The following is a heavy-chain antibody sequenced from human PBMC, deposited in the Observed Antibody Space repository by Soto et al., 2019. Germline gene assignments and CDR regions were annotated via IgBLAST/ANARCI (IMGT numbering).Heavy chain of an antibody. CDR2: ISVYNGNT. CDR1: GYTFTSYG. J-gene: IGHJ4*02. V-gene: IGHV1-18*01. D-gene: IGHD3-10*01. Sequence: QVQLVQPGAEVKKPGASVKVSCKASGYTFTSYGISWVRQAPGQGLEWMGWISVYNGNTNCAQKLQGRVTMTTDTSTSTAYMELRSLRSDDTAVYYCASGWFGEFVYYFDYWGQGTLVTVSS. CDR3: ASGWFGEFVYYFDY.